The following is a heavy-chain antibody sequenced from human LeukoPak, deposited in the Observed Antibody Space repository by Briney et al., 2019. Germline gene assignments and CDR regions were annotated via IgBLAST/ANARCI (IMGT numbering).Heavy chain of an antibody. CDR2: INYSGST. D-gene: IGHD4-17*01. CDR3: ARGANYGDYGLDAFDV. J-gene: IGHJ3*01. CDR1: GGSMSSFY. Sequence: SETLSLTCTVSGGSMSSFYWSWIRQPPGVGLEWVGYINYSGSTTYNPSLRSRVTMSVDTSKNQFSLKLTSVTAADTAVYHCARGANYGDYGLDAFDVWGQGTMVTVSS. V-gene: IGHV4-59*01.